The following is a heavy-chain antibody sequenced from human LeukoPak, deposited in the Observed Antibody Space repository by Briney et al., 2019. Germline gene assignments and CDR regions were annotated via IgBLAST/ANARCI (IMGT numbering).Heavy chain of an antibody. J-gene: IGHJ6*03. Sequence: SETLSLTCTVSGGSIGSYYWNWIRQPPGKGLEWIGYINYSLGTKYNPSLKSRVTMSPDSSKTQFSLKLSSVTAADTAVYYCVRRAILGLGYTDVWGKGTTVTVSS. V-gene: IGHV4-59*08. CDR2: INYSLGT. CDR1: GGSIGSYY. D-gene: IGHD3-9*01. CDR3: VRRAILGLGYTDV.